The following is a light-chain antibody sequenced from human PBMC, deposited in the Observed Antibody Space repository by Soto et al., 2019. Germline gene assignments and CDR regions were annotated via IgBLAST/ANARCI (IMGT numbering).Light chain of an antibody. CDR2: EVS. V-gene: IGLV2-14*01. J-gene: IGLJ3*02. Sequence: QSALTQPASVSGSPGQSVTISCTGTYTDIGNYNYVSWYQQHPGKAPKLIIYEVSIRPSGVSNRFSGSKSDKTASLTISGLQADDEADYYCSSYRNTNTLVVFGGGTKVTVL. CDR1: YTDIGNYNY. CDR3: SSYRNTNTLVV.